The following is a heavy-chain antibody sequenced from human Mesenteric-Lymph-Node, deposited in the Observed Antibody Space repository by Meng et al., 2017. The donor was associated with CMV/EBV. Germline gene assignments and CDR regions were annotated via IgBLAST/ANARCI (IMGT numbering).Heavy chain of an antibody. CDR1: GYTFTSYD. Sequence: ASVKVSCKASGYTFTSYDINWVRQATGQGLEWMGWMNPNSGNTGYAQKFQGRVTITRNTSISTACMELSSLRSEDTAVYYCARGFGGNSGFNYWGQGTLVTVSS. D-gene: IGHD4-23*01. J-gene: IGHJ4*02. CDR3: ARGFGGNSGFNY. V-gene: IGHV1-8*03. CDR2: MNPNSGNT.